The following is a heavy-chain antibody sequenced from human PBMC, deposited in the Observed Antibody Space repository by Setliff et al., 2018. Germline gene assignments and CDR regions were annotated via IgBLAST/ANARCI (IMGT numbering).Heavy chain of an antibody. V-gene: IGHV4-59*01. D-gene: IGHD2-2*01. Sequence: SETLSLTCTVSGGSISTYYWSWIRQTPVKGLEWIGYVYYSGTTNYNPLFKSRVTISVDRPKNQFSLKLSSVTAADTALYYCARDYCGPTSCFAKYFDNWGHGILVTVSS. CDR3: ARDYCGPTSCFAKYFDN. CDR1: GGSISTYY. J-gene: IGHJ4*01. CDR2: VYYSGTT.